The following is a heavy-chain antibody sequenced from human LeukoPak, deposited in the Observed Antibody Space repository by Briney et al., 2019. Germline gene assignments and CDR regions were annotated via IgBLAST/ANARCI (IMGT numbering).Heavy chain of an antibody. CDR2: IYSGGNT. V-gene: IGHV3-53*01. CDR3: ARRVGEYSHPYDY. CDR1: GFTVSSNS. Sequence: GGSLRLSCTVSGFTVSSNSWSWVRQAPGKGLEWVSFIYSGGNTHYSDSVKGRFTISRDNSKNTLYLQMNSLRAEDTAIYYCARRVGEYSHPYDYWGQGTLVTVSS. J-gene: IGHJ4*02. D-gene: IGHD2-15*01.